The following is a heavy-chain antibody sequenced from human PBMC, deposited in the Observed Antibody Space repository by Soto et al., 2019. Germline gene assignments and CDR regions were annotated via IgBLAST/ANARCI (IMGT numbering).Heavy chain of an antibody. J-gene: IGHJ5*01. CDR2: TYYRSKWYN. V-gene: IGHV6-1*01. D-gene: IGHD1-1*01. Sequence: SETLSLTCASFGDSLYSNSAAWNGIRQSPSRGLEWLGRTYYRSKWYNDYAVSVRSRITINPDTSKNQFSLQLNSVTPEDTAVYYCASGRSWPRGNWIDSCGQGTLVTVPS. CDR1: GDSLYSNSAA. CDR3: ASGRSWPRGNWIDS.